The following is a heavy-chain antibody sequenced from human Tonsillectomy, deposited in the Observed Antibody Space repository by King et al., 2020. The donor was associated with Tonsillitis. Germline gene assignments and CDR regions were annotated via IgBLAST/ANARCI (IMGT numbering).Heavy chain of an antibody. J-gene: IGHJ6*02. D-gene: IGHD3-22*01. CDR2: INHSGST. Sequence: VQLQQWGAGLLKPSETLSLTCAVYGGSFSGYYWSWIRQPPGKGLEWIGEINHSGSTNYNPSLKSRVTISVDTSKNQFSLKLSSVTAADTAVYYCARGLTDSSGRTHYYGMDVWGQGTTVTVSS. CDR3: ARGLTDSSGRTHYYGMDV. V-gene: IGHV4-34*01. CDR1: GGSFSGYY.